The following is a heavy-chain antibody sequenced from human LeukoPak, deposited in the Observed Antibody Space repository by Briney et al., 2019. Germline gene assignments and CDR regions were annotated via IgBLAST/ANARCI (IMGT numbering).Heavy chain of an antibody. V-gene: IGHV4-39*01. D-gene: IGHD3-10*01. Sequence: SETLSLTCTVSGGSISSSDYLWAWVRQPPGKGLEWIGDFYYNGVTSYNPSLKSRVTMSVDTSKNQFSLNLTSVTAADTALYYCVRRNYGSGRIDPWGQGTLVTVSS. CDR3: VRRNYGSGRIDP. CDR1: GGSISSSDYL. CDR2: FYYNGVT. J-gene: IGHJ5*02.